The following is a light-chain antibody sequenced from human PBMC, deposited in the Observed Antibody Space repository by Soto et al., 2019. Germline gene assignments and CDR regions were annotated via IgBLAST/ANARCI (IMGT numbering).Light chain of an antibody. CDR3: QQYYDIPYT. Sequence: DIVMTRSPDSLAVSLGERATINCKSSQSILYSSNNKNHLAWYQQRPGQPPKLLIYWASTREFGVPDRFSGSGSGTDFTLTISSLQAEDVAVYYCQQYYDIPYTFGQGTKLEIK. V-gene: IGKV4-1*01. J-gene: IGKJ2*01. CDR1: QSILYSSNNKNH. CDR2: WAS.